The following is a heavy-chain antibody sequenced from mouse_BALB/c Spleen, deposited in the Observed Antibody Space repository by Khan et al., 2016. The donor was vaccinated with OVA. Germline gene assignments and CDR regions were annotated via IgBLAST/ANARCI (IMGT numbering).Heavy chain of an antibody. V-gene: IGHV14-3*02. Sequence: IQLVQSGAELVKSGATVKLSCTASGLNIKDTYMHWLKQWPEQGLEWIGRIDPPNGNTKYDPKFKGKATIKEETSYNTAYLQLSILTSEYPAVYYYARISRQWGQGTTLTVSS. CDR1: GLNIKDTY. J-gene: IGHJ2*01. CDR3: ARISRQ. CDR2: IDPPNGNT. D-gene: IGHD3-2*01.